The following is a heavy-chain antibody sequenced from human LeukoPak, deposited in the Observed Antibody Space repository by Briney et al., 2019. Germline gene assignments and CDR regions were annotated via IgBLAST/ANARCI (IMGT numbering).Heavy chain of an antibody. CDR1: GFTFSTYS. D-gene: IGHD2-21*01. Sequence: PGGSLRLSCAASGFTFSTYSMNWVRQAPGKGLEWVSYISSSSGTIFYADSVKGRFTISRDNAENSLYLQMNSLRAEDTAVYYCARLRVIDYWGQGTLVTVSS. V-gene: IGHV3-48*01. CDR3: ARLRVIDY. CDR2: ISSSSGTI. J-gene: IGHJ4*02.